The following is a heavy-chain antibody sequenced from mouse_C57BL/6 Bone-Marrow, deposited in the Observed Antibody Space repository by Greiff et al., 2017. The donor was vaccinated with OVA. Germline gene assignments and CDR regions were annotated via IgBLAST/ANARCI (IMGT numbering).Heavy chain of an antibody. D-gene: IGHD1-1*01. CDR3: AFYYGSSYRYFDV. V-gene: IGHV1-39*01. CDR2: INPNYGTT. CDR1: GYSFTDYN. J-gene: IGHJ1*03. Sequence: VQLQQSGPELVKPGASVKISCKASGYSFTDYNMNWVKQSNGKSLEWIGVINPNYGTTSYNQKFKGKATLTVDQSSSTAYMQLNSLTSEDSAVYSWAFYYGSSYRYFDVWATGTTVTVSS.